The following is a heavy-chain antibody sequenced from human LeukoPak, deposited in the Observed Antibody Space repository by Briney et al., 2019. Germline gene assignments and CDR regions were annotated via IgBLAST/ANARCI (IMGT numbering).Heavy chain of an antibody. CDR2: ISAYNGNT. J-gene: IGHJ4*02. D-gene: IGHD3-16*01. CDR1: GYTLNRYD. V-gene: IGHV1-18*01. CDR3: ARDLSPTSLDY. Sequence: ASVKVSCKASGYTLNRYDINWVRQAPGQGLEWMGWISAYNGNTNYAQKLQGRGTMTTDTSTSTAYMELRSLRSDDTAVYYCARDLSPTSLDYWGQGTLVTVSS.